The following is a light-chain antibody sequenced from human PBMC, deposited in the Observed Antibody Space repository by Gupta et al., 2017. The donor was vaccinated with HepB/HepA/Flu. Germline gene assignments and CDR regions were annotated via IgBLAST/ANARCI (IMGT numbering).Light chain of an antibody. Sequence: EIDLTQSPATLSLSPGERATISCRASQSVSIYLAWYQQKPGQSPRLLIYDASSRATGIPVRFSASGSGTDFTLTISSLEPEDFAVYYCQQSDKWPITFGQGTRLEIK. CDR1: QSVSIY. V-gene: IGKV3-11*01. CDR3: QQSDKWPIT. CDR2: DAS. J-gene: IGKJ5*01.